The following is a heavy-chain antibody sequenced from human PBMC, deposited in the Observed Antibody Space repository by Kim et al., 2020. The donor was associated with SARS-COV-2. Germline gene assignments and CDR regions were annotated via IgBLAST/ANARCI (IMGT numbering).Heavy chain of an antibody. J-gene: IGHJ4*02. CDR1: GFSFSEWW. V-gene: IGHV3-74*01. CDR2: IDNDGTTT. Sequence: GGSLRLSYAASGFSFSEWWMDWVRQAPGKGPEWVARIDNDGTTTLYADSVKGRFTISRDNSKNTLYLQMTGLRADDTGVYYCTRGPFWGQGTLVTVSS. CDR3: TRGPF.